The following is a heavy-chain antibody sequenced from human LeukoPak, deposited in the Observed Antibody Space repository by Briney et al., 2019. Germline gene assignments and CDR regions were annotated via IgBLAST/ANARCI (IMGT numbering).Heavy chain of an antibody. CDR3: AEAPAALKTFDY. V-gene: IGHV3-23*01. J-gene: IGHJ4*02. D-gene: IGHD6-25*01. CDR2: ISSSGGST. Sequence: PGGSLRLSCAASGFTFSNYAMTWVRQAPGKGLEWVSTISSSGGSTYSADSVRGRFTISRDNSKNTLYLQMNSLSAEDTAVYFCAEAPAALKTFDYWGQGTLVTVSS. CDR1: GFTFSNYA.